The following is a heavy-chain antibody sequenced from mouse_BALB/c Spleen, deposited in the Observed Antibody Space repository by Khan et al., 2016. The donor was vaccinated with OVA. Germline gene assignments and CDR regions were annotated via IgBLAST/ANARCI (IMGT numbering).Heavy chain of an antibody. CDR1: GYTFTSYK. J-gene: IGHJ2*01. CDR2: INPCSGYT. V-gene: IGHV1-4*01. CDR3: ARTHER. Sequence: QIQLLQSGPELIRPGASVKMSCKASGYTFTSYKMHWVIQRPGKGLEWIGYINPCSGYTKYNQKFKDKATLTADKSSSTAYMQLSSLTSEDSAVYCCARTHERWGQGTTLTVSS.